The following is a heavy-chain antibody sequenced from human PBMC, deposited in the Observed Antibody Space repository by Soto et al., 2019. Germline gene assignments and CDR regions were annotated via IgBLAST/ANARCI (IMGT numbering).Heavy chain of an antibody. Sequence: SETLSLTCSVSGYSVSSSDYYWAWIRQPPGKGLEWIGSMLYSGLTYYNPSVKSRVTLSVDTSKNQFSVRLNSVTASGTAVYYCAPLSVSLSGPYGINVWGQGTTVTVSS. D-gene: IGHD2-15*01. CDR3: APLSVSLSGPYGINV. CDR2: MLYSGLT. V-gene: IGHV4-39*01. J-gene: IGHJ6*02. CDR1: GYSVSSSDYY.